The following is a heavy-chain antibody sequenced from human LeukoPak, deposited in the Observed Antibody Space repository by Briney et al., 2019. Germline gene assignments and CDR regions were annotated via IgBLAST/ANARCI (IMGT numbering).Heavy chain of an antibody. J-gene: IGHJ4*02. CDR2: IIPIFGTA. CDR3: ARDNPASGYDLSPRRCYFDY. CDR1: GGTFSSYA. V-gene: IGHV1-69*06. Sequence: GASVKVSCKASGGTFSSYAISWVRQAPGQGLEWMGGIIPIFGTANYAQKFQGRVTITADKSTSTAYMEMSSLRSEDTAVYYCARDNPASGYDLSPRRCYFDYWGQGTLVTVSS. D-gene: IGHD5-12*01.